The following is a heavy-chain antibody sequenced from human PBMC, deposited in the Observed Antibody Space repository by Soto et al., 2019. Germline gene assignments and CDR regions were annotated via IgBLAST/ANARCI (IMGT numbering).Heavy chain of an antibody. V-gene: IGHV4-34*01. CDR2: INHSGST. D-gene: IGHD3-3*01. Sequence: PXETLSLTCAVYGGSFSGYYWSWIRQPAGKGLEWIGEINHSGSTNYNPSLKSRVTISVDTSKNQFSLKLSSVTAADTAVYYCARVPLITIFGVVIRRQFDYWGQGTLVTVSS. J-gene: IGHJ4*02. CDR1: GGSFSGYY. CDR3: ARVPLITIFGVVIRRQFDY.